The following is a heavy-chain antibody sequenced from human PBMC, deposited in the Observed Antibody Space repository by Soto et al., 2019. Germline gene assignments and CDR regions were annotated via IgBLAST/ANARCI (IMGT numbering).Heavy chain of an antibody. D-gene: IGHD3-10*01. CDR3: ATSLTLITMVRGALSPYYFDY. V-gene: IGHV1-18*01. J-gene: IGHJ4*02. CDR2: ISAYNGNT. Sequence: ASVKVSCKASGYTFTSYGISWVRQAPGQGLEWMGWISAYNGNTNYAQKLQGRVTITTDTSTSTAYMELRSLRSDDTAVYYCATSLTLITMVRGALSPYYFDYWGQGTLVTVSS. CDR1: GYTFTSYG.